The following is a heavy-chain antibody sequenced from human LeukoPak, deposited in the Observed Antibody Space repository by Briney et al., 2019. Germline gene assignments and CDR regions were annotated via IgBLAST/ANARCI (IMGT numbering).Heavy chain of an antibody. CDR1: GFTFSSFG. D-gene: IGHD1-26*01. V-gene: IGHV3-30*02. CDR2: IRYDGSRK. J-gene: IGHJ4*02. Sequence: GRSLRLSCAASGFTFSSFGTLWVRHAPGKGLEWVAFIRYDGSRKYYADSVKGGFTIPRENSKNTLYLQMNSLRAEDTAVYYCAKETRGSYSDYWGQGTLVTVSS. CDR3: AKETRGSYSDY.